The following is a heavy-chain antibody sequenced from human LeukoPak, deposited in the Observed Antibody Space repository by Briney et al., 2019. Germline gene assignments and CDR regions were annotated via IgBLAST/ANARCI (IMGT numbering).Heavy chain of an antibody. V-gene: IGHV3-11*01. D-gene: IGHD2-15*01. J-gene: IGHJ6*03. CDR1: GFTFSDYN. CDR3: ARVLRYCSGGNCYSGGLGYMDV. CDR2: ISRSGSTK. Sequence: PGGSLRLSCAASGFTFSDYNMRCTRQAPGKGLEWVSSISRSGSTKYYADSVKGRFTISRDNAKNSLFLQMNSLRAEDTAVYYCARVLRYCSGGNCYSGGLGYMDVWGKGTTVTISS.